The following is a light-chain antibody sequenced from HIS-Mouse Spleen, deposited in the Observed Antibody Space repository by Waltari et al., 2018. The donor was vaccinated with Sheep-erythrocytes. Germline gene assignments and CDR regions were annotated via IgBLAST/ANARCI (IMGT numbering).Light chain of an antibody. Sequence: QSALTQPASVSGSPGQPITISCTGASREFGRYNLVSRYQQPPGTAPKLMIYEGSKRPSGVSNRFSGSKSGNTASLTISGLQAEDEADYYCCSYAGSSTPWVFGGGTKLTVL. J-gene: IGLJ3*02. CDR2: EGS. CDR1: SREFGRYNL. CDR3: CSYAGSSTPWV. V-gene: IGLV2-23*01.